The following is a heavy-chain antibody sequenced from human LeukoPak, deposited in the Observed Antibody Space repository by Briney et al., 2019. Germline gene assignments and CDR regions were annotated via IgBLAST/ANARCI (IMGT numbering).Heavy chain of an antibody. CDR2: INPSGGST. J-gene: IGHJ4*02. CDR3: ASGLVYDILTGYKPIDY. Sequence: ASVKVSCKASGYTFTSYYMHWVRQAPGQGLEWMGIINPSGGSTSYAQKFQGRVTMIRDTSTSTVYMELSSLRSEDTAVYYCASGLVYDILTGYKPIDYWGQGTLVTVSS. V-gene: IGHV1-46*01. D-gene: IGHD3-9*01. CDR1: GYTFTSYY.